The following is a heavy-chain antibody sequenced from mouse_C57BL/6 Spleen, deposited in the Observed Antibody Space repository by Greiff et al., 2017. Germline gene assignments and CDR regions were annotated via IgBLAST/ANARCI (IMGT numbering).Heavy chain of an antibody. CDR3: ARYYYGSYAMDY. Sequence: QVHVKQSGAELVRPGTSVKVSCKASGYAFTNYLIEWVKQRPGQGLEWIGVINPGSGGTNYNEKFKGKATLTADKSSSTAYMQLSSLTSEDSAVYVCARYYYGSYAMDYWGQGTSVTVSS. V-gene: IGHV1-54*01. CDR1: GYAFTNYL. D-gene: IGHD1-1*01. J-gene: IGHJ4*01. CDR2: INPGSGGT.